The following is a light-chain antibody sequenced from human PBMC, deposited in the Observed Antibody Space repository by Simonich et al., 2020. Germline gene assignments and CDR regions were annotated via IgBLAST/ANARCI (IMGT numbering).Light chain of an antibody. Sequence: QSALTQPASVSGSPGQSITISCTGTSSDVGSYNLVSWYQQNPGKAPKLKIDEGSKRPSGVSNRFSDSKSGNTASLTISGLQAEDEADYYCCSYAGSSTVVFGGGTKLTVL. CDR3: CSYAGSSTVV. J-gene: IGLJ2*01. CDR1: SSDVGSYNL. V-gene: IGLV2-23*01. CDR2: EGS.